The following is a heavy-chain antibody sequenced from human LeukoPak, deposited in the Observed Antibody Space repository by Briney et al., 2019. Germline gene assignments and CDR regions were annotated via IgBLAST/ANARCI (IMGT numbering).Heavy chain of an antibody. V-gene: IGHV4-59*01. CDR3: ARIRDSHYYYYYMDV. CDR2: IYYSVTT. D-gene: IGHD3/OR15-3a*01. Sequence: SETLFLTCTVSDDPISSYYWSWIRQPPGKGLEWIGYIYYSVTTNYNPSLKSRVTIAVDTSKNQVSLKVTSVTAADTAIYYCARIRDSHYYYYYMDVWGKGTTVTVSS. J-gene: IGHJ6*03. CDR1: DDPISSYY.